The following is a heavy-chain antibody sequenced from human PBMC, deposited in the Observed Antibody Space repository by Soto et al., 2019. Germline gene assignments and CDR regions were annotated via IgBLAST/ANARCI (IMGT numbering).Heavy chain of an antibody. J-gene: IGHJ4*02. CDR2: ISSSSSTI. D-gene: IGHD3-10*01. Sequence: EVQLVESGGGLVQPGGSLRLSCAASGFTFSSYSMNWVRQAPGKGLEWVSYISSSSSTIYYADSVKGRFTISRDNAKNSLYLQMNSLRAEDTAVYYCARFEIVRGVINGLDYWGQGTLVTVSS. CDR3: ARFEIVRGVINGLDY. CDR1: GFTFSSYS. V-gene: IGHV3-48*01.